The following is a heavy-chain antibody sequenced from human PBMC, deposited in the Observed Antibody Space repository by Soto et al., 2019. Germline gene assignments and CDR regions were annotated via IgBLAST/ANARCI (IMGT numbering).Heavy chain of an antibody. CDR1: GYTFTRQY. CDR2: INPGGGNI. D-gene: IGHD3-16*01. V-gene: IGHV1-46*03. Sequence: QVQLVQSGAEVKKPGASVKVSCKASGYTFTRQYMHWVRQAPGQGLEWMGVINPGGGNIHYAQKFQGRVTMTRDTSTSTFYMELSSLRSEDTAIYYCARDHSNDDNVWWLDPWGQGTLVTVSS. CDR3: ARDHSNDDNVWWLDP. J-gene: IGHJ5*02.